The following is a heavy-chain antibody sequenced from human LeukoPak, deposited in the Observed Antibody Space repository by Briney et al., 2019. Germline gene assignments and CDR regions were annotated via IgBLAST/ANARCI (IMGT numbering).Heavy chain of an antibody. V-gene: IGHV5-51*01. CDR1: GYIFTNYW. CDR3: VRRPDVGGGWIFDN. Sequence: GESLQISCQGFGYIFTNYWIGWVRQRPGKGLEWMGIIASSDSDTRYSPSFQGQVTISVDRSTRTAYLQWTSLKASDTARYYCVRRPDVGGGWIFDNWGQGTLVTVSS. D-gene: IGHD6-19*01. J-gene: IGHJ4*02. CDR2: IASSDSDT.